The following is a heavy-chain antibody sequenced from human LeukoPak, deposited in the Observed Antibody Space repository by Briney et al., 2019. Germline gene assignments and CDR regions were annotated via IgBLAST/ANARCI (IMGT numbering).Heavy chain of an antibody. J-gene: IGHJ4*02. CDR2: ISSSSSTI. V-gene: IGHV3-48*02. D-gene: IGHD1-26*01. Sequence: GGSLRLSCAASGFTFSSYSMNWVRQAPGKGLEWVSYISSSSSTIYYADSVKGRFTISRDNAKNSLYLQMNSLRDEDTAVYYCARAVGSGSYSTLDYWGQGTLVTVSS. CDR3: ARAVGSGSYSTLDY. CDR1: GFTFSSYS.